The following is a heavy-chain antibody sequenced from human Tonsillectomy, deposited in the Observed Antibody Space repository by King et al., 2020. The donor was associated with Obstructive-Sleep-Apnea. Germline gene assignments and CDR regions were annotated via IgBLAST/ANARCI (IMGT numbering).Heavy chain of an antibody. CDR2: ISSSSTI. D-gene: IGHD2-21*02. J-gene: IGHJ4*02. V-gene: IGHV3-48*04. CDR1: GFTFSSYS. Sequence: VQLVESGGGLVQPGGSLRLSCAASGFTFSSYSMNWVRQAPGKVLEWVSYISSSSTIYYADAVKGRFTIPRDNAKNSLYLQMNSLRAEDTAVYYCARGGLAYCGGDCHPPKYYFDYWAREPWSPSPQ. CDR3: ARGGLAYCGGDCHPPKYYFDY.